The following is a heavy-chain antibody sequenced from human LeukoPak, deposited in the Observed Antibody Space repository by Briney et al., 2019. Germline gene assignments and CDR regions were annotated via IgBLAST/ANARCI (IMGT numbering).Heavy chain of an antibody. D-gene: IGHD2-21*02. Sequence: TGGSLRLSCAASGFTFSSYAMSWVRQAPGKGLEWVSAISGSGGSTYYADSVKGRFTISRDNSKNTLYLQMNSLRVEDTAVYYCARGAPLAYCGGDCSRLLDYWGQGTLVTVSA. CDR1: GFTFSSYA. V-gene: IGHV3-23*01. CDR3: ARGAPLAYCGGDCSRLLDY. J-gene: IGHJ4*02. CDR2: ISGSGGST.